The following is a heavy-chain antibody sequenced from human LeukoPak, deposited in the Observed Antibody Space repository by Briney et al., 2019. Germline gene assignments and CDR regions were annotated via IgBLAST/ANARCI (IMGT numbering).Heavy chain of an antibody. Sequence: ASVKVSCKASGGTFSTYAISWVRQAPGQGLEWMGGIIPIFDTTIYAQKFQGRVTITADESTSTAYMELSTLRSDGQAVYYCARDRDGYYGDYWGQGPLVSVSS. D-gene: IGHD4-17*01. CDR3: ARDRDGYYGDY. CDR2: IIPIFDTT. J-gene: IGHJ4*02. V-gene: IGHV1-69*13. CDR1: GGTFSTYA.